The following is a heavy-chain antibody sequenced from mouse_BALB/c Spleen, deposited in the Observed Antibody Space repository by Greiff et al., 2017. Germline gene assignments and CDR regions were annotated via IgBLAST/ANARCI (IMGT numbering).Heavy chain of an antibody. CDR2: INPSTGYT. CDR3: ARSRGYYFDY. Sequence: QVQLQQSGTVLARPGASVKMSCKASGYTFTSYWMHWVKQRPGQGLEWIGYINPSTGYTEYNQKFKDKATLTADKSSSTAYMQLSSLTSEDSAVYYCARSRGYYFDYWGQGTTLTVSS. CDR1: GYTFTSYW. V-gene: IGHV1-4*01. J-gene: IGHJ2*01.